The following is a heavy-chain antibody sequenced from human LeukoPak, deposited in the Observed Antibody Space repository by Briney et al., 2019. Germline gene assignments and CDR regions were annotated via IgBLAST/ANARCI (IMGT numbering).Heavy chain of an antibody. J-gene: IGHJ1*01. CDR1: GFTVSSNY. V-gene: IGHV3-53*01. CDR2: IYSGGYT. CDR3: AKGAGQWLVPSEYFQY. Sequence: PGGSLRLSCAASGFTVSSNYMSWVRQAPGKGLEWVSVIYSGGYTDYADSVKGRFTISRDNSKNTLYLQMDSLRAEDTAVYYCAKGAGQWLVPSEYFQYWGQGTLVTVSS. D-gene: IGHD6-19*01.